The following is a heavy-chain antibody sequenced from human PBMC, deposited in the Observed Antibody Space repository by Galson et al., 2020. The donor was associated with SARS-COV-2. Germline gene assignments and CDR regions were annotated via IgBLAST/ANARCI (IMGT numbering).Heavy chain of an antibody. J-gene: IGHJ4*02. CDR1: GFTFSNSW. D-gene: IGHD2-2*01. CDR2: IKQDGSEK. Sequence: TGGSLRLSCAASGFTFSNSWMSWVRQAPGKGLEWVANIKQDGSEKYYVDSVKGRFTISRDNAKNTLDLQMNSLRAEDTAVYYCAGGCTSSTCYVQYYFDYWGQGTLVSVSS. V-gene: IGHV3-7*01. CDR3: AGGCTSSTCYVQYYFDY.